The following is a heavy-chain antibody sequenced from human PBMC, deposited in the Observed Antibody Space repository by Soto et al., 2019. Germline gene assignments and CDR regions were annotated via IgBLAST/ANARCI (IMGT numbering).Heavy chain of an antibody. CDR1: GFTFTRYS. J-gene: IGHJ4*02. CDR3: ARESEDLTSNFDY. V-gene: IGHV3-21*01. CDR2: ISSTTNYI. Sequence: GGSLRLSCAASGFTFTRYSMNWVRQAPGKGLEWVSSISSTTNYIYYADSMKGRLTVSRDNAKNSVYLDMNSLSAEDTAVYYCARESEDLTSNFDYWGQGTLVTVSS.